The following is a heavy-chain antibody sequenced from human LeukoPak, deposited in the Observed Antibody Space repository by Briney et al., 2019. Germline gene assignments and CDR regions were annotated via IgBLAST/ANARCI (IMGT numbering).Heavy chain of an antibody. Sequence: GGSLRLSRSASGFTFSIFSMKSVPQAPGKGLEWVSSISSSSSYIYYADSVKGRFTISRDNAKNSLYLQMNSLRAEDTAVYYCARGWDSSGWYDYYYMDVWGKGTTVTVSS. CDR2: ISSSSSYI. J-gene: IGHJ6*03. CDR3: ARGWDSSGWYDYYYMDV. CDR1: GFTFSIFS. D-gene: IGHD6-19*01. V-gene: IGHV3-21*01.